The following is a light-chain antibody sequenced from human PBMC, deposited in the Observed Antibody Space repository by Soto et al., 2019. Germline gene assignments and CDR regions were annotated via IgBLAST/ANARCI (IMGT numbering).Light chain of an antibody. V-gene: IGKV3-20*01. CDR3: HQYGRSPRGT. CDR2: GAS. CDR1: QSVTDNY. J-gene: IGKJ1*01. Sequence: DIVLTQSPGTLSSSPGGRATLSCRASQSVTDNYLAWYQHKPGQAPRLLIYGASSRATGIPDRFSGSGSGTDFTLTISRLEPEDFAMYYCHQYGRSPRGTFGQGTRWIS.